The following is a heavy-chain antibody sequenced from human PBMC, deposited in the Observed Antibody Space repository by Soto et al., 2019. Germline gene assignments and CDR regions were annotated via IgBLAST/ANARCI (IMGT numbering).Heavy chain of an antibody. CDR2: IYYSGST. CDR3: AKTITSVFYAMDV. Sequence: SETLSLTCAVSGGSISSNSYYWGWIRQPPGKGLEWIGSIYYSGSTNYSPSLKSRVIIFLDTSKNQFSLKLSSVTAADTAVYYCAKTITSVFYAMDVWGQGTTVTVSS. CDR1: GGSISSNSYY. J-gene: IGHJ6*02. V-gene: IGHV4-39*01. D-gene: IGHD3-10*01.